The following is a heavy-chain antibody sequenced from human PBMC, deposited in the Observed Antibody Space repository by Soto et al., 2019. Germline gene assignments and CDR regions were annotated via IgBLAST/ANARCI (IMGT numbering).Heavy chain of an antibody. D-gene: IGHD5-12*01. CDR3: VRGNSGYGNFDY. CDR2: ISSDGRTT. V-gene: IGHV3-74*01. J-gene: IGHJ4*02. CDR1: GFTLSGYW. Sequence: EVQLVESGGGLVQPGGSLRLSCAASGFTLSGYWMHWVRQVPGKWLVWVSRISSDGRTTNYADSVGVRFTISRDNAKNTRYVQMNSLRAEDTAVYYCVRGNSGYGNFDYWGQGTLVTVSS.